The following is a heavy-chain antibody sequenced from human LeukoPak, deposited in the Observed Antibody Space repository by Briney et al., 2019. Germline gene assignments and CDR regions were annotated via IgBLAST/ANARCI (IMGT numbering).Heavy chain of an antibody. V-gene: IGHV1-18*01. CDR3: AREISIGWPNEF. CDR2: ISGYNGNT. Sequence: ASVKVSCKASGYTFTSYGISWVRQAPGQGLEWMGWISGYNGNTNYAQNLQGRVTMTTDTSTSTAYMELRSLRSDDTAVYYCAREISIGWPNEFWGQGTLVTVSS. CDR1: GYTFTSYG. J-gene: IGHJ4*02. D-gene: IGHD6-19*01.